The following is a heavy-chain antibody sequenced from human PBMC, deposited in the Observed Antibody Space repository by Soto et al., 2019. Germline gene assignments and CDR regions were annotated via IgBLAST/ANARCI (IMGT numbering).Heavy chain of an antibody. CDR2: INAGNGNT. V-gene: IGHV1-3*01. D-gene: IGHD6-13*01. CDR1: GYTFTSYS. J-gene: IGHJ4*02. Sequence: ASVKVSCKASGYTFTSYSMHWVRQAPGQRLEWMGWINAGNGNTKYSQKFQGRVTMTRNTSISTAYMELSSLRSEDTAVYYCARERAAAGFDYWGQGTLVTVSS. CDR3: ARERAAAGFDY.